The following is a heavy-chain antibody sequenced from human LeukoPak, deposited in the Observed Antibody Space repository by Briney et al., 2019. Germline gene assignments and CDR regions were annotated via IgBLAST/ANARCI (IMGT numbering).Heavy chain of an antibody. V-gene: IGHV3-11*01. D-gene: IGHD6-13*01. CDR3: ARKSGYSSSWVDY. CDR2: ISSSGSTI. J-gene: IGHJ4*02. Sequence: GGSLRLSCAASGLTFSDYYMSWIRQAPGKGLEWVSYISSSGSTIYYADSVKGRFTISRDNAKNSLYLQMNSLRAEDTAVYYCARKSGYSSSWVDYWGQGTLVTVSS. CDR1: GLTFSDYY.